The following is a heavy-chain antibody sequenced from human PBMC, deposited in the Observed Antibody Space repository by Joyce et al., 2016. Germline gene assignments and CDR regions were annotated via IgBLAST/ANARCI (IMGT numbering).Heavy chain of an antibody. J-gene: IGHJ4*02. Sequence: QMHLVQSGPEVKKPGTSVKVSCKASGFSFTWSTVHWRRQARGQRLVWIGWIVIGRGNTSYEQKFQERVTISREMSTSTAYMGLTSLRSDDKAVYYCGADPVASYSGTYYDYWGQGTLVTVFS. V-gene: IGHV1-58*01. CDR3: GADPVASYSGTYYDY. CDR2: IVIGRGNT. CDR1: GFSFTWST. D-gene: IGHD5-12*01.